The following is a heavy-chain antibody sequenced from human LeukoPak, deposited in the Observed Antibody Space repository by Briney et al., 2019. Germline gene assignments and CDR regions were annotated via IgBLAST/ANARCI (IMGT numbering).Heavy chain of an antibody. J-gene: IGHJ5*02. Sequence: GGSLRLSCAASGFTFSSYAMSWVRQAPGKGLEWVSAISGSGGSTYYADSVKGRFTISRDNSKNTLYLQMNSLRAEDTAVYYCAKDHCSGTSCYISGWFDPWGQGTLVTVSS. CDR1: GFTFSSYA. CDR2: ISGSGGST. D-gene: IGHD2-2*02. V-gene: IGHV3-23*01. CDR3: AKDHCSGTSCYISGWFDP.